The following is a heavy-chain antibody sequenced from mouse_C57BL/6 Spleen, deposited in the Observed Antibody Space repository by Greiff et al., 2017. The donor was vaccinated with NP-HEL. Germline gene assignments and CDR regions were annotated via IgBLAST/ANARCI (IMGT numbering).Heavy chain of an antibody. D-gene: IGHD1-1*01. Sequence: DVKLQESGGGLVKPGGSLKLSCAASGFTFSSYDMSWVRQTPEKRLEWVATISAGGSYTNYPDNVKGRFTISRDNAKNNHYLQLSQLKSEDTAVYYCARSYYYGSSYGGAMDYWGQGTSVTVSS. V-gene: IGHV5-4*03. J-gene: IGHJ4*01. CDR2: ISAGGSYT. CDR3: ARSYYYGSSYGGAMDY. CDR1: GFTFSSYD.